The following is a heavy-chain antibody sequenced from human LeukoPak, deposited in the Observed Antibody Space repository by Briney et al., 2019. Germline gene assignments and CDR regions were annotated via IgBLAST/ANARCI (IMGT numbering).Heavy chain of an antibody. J-gene: IGHJ4*02. V-gene: IGHV1-8*01. CDR2: MNPNSGNT. Sequence: ASVKVSCKASGYTFTSCDINWVRQATGQGLEWMGWMNPNSGNTGYAQKFQGRVTMTRNTSISTAYMELSSLRSEDTAVYYCARGREAPYYDFWSGYPHYRGQGTLVTVSS. CDR3: ARGREAPYYDFWSGYPHY. D-gene: IGHD3-3*01. CDR1: GYTFTSCD.